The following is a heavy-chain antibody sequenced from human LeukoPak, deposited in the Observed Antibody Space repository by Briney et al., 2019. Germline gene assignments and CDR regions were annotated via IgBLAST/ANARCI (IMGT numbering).Heavy chain of an antibody. CDR2: INPSGGST. J-gene: IGHJ4*02. D-gene: IGHD6-6*01. Sequence: ASVKVSCKASGYTFTSYYMNWVRQAPEQGLEWMGIINPSGGSTAYAQKFQGRITMTWDTSTSTVYMELSSLISEDTAVYYCASIAARRPGGPDYWGQGTLVTVSS. V-gene: IGHV1-46*01. CDR1: GYTFTSYY. CDR3: ASIAARRPGGPDY.